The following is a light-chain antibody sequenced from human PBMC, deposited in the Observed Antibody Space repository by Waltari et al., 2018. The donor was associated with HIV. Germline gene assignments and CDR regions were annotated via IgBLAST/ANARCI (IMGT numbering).Light chain of an antibody. V-gene: IGKV4-1*01. CDR3: QQYYSLLT. CDR2: WAS. Sequence: DIVMTQSPDSLAVSLGERATINCKSSQSVLYSSNNKNYLAWYQQKPGQPPKLLIYWASTRESGVPDRFSGSGSGTDFTLTISSLQAEDVAVYYCQQYYSLLTFGPGTKVDIK. J-gene: IGKJ3*01. CDR1: QSVLYSSNNKNY.